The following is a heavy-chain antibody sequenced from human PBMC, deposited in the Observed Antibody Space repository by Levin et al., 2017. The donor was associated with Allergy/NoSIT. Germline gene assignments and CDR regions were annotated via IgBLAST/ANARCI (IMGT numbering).Heavy chain of an antibody. CDR1: GFTFSSYG. J-gene: IGHJ6*02. CDR2: IWYDGSNK. V-gene: IGHV3-33*01. D-gene: IGHD6-13*01. CDR3: ARDLTHSGSSWYNYYYYYGMDV. Sequence: GESLKISCAASGFTFSSYGMHWVRQAPGKGLEWVAVIWYDGSNKYYAVSVKGRFTISRDNSKNTLYLQMNSLRAEDTAVYYCARDLTHSGSSWYNYYYYYGMDVWGQGTTVTVSS.